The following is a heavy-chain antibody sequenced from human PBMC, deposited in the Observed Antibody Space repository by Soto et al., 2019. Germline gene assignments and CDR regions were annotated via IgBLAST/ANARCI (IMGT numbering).Heavy chain of an antibody. V-gene: IGHV3-74*01. CDR3: ASRPSTLQYYYYMDV. J-gene: IGHJ6*03. CDR2: TNSDGSTT. CDR1: GFTFSSYW. Sequence: EVQLVESGGGLVQPGGSLRLSCAASGFTFSSYWMHWVRQAPGKGLVWVSRTNSDGSTTSYADSVKGRFTISRDNAKNTLYLQMNSLGAEDTAVYYCASRPSTLQYYYYMDVWGKGTTVTVSS.